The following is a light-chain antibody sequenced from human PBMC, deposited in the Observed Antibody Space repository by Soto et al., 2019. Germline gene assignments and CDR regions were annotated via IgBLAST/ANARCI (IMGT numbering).Light chain of an antibody. Sequence: QSALTQPASVSGSPGQSVTISCTGTRSNVESYNFVSWYQQYPGKAPKYLIYEVNQRPSWISDRFSGSKSGKTASLTISGLQADDEAYYYCCTYAGNQTVVFGGGTKVTVL. CDR2: EVN. CDR3: CTYAGNQTVV. J-gene: IGLJ2*01. V-gene: IGLV2-23*02. CDR1: RSNVESYNF.